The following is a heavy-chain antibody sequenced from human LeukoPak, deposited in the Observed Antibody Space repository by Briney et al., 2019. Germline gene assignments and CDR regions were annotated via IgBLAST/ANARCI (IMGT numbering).Heavy chain of an antibody. D-gene: IGHD2-2*02. Sequence: PGGSLRLSCAASGFTFDDYGMSWVRQAPGKGLERVSAISGSGGSTYYADSVKGRFTISRDNSKNTLYLQMNSLRAEDTAVYYCAKCHSSTSCYIGYWGQGTLVTVSS. V-gene: IGHV3-23*01. J-gene: IGHJ4*02. CDR2: ISGSGGST. CDR3: AKCHSSTSCYIGY. CDR1: GFTFDDYG.